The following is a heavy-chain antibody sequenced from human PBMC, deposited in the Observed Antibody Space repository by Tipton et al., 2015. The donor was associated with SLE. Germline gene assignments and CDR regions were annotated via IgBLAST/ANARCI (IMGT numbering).Heavy chain of an antibody. D-gene: IGHD3-22*01. CDR2: MYTSRSV. V-gene: IGHV4-61*02. J-gene: IGHJ5*01. CDR3: VRSLPHYYDGGGYFFDS. Sequence: GLVKPSETLSLTCTVSNGSITSLYDYWGWVRQPPGKGLEWIGRMYTSRSVVYNPSFQSRVSISVDTSETQFFLRLTSVTAADTAVYYCVRSLPHYYDGGGYFFDSWGQGSLVTVSS. CDR1: NGSITSLYDY.